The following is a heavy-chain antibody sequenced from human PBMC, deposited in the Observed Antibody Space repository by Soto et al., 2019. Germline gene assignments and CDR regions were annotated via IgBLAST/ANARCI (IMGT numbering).Heavy chain of an antibody. CDR3: ATRGPGANIYYYDHMDV. CDR1: GGTFSSYT. J-gene: IGHJ6*02. CDR2: IIPIFGTA. Sequence: QVRLVQSGAAVKRPGSSVKVSCKASGGTFSSYTISWVRQAPGHGLEWMGGIIPIFGTATYAQKFQDRVTTIADESTATAYMEVTSPASEDTALYYCATRGPGANIYYYDHMDVWGQGTTVTVFS. V-gene: IGHV1-69*01.